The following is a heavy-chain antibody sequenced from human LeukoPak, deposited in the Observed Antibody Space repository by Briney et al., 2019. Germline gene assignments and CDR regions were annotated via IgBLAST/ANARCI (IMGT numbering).Heavy chain of an antibody. CDR3: ARAHYYDSSGYNNWFDP. D-gene: IGHD3-22*01. J-gene: IGHJ5*02. V-gene: IGHV4-30-2*01. CDR2: IYHSGST. Sequence: PSETLSLTCAVSGGSISSGGYSWSWIRQPPGKGLEWIGYIYHSGSTYYNPSLKSRVTISVDRSKNQFSLKLGSVTAADTAVYYCARAHYYDSSGYNNWFDPWGQGTLVTVSS. CDR1: GGSISSGGYS.